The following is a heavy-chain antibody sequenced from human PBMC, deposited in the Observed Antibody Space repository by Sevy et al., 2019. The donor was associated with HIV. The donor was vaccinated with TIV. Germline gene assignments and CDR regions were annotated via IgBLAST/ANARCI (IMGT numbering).Heavy chain of an antibody. CDR2: IYYSGST. Sequence: SETLSLTCTVSGGSISSSSYYWGWIRQPPGKGLEWIGSIYYSGSTYYNPSLKSRVTISVDTSKNQFSLKLSSVTAADTGVYYCASRAPYYYDSSGYQGYYFDYWGPGTLVTVSS. CDR3: ASRAPYYYDSSGYQGYYFDY. J-gene: IGHJ4*02. D-gene: IGHD3-22*01. CDR1: GGSISSSSYY. V-gene: IGHV4-39*01.